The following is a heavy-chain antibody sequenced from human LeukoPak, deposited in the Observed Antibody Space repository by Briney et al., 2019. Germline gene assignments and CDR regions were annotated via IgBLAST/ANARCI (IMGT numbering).Heavy chain of an antibody. CDR1: GGTFSSYA. D-gene: IGHD5-12*01. J-gene: IGHJ3*02. CDR2: INPIFGTA. CDR3: ARKYSGYDSYAFDI. Sequence: ASVKVSCKASGGTFSSYAISWVRQAPGQGLEWMGGINPIFGTANYAQKFQGRVTITADESTSTAYMELSSLRSEDTAVYYCARKYSGYDSYAFDIWGQGTMVTVSS. V-gene: IGHV1-69*01.